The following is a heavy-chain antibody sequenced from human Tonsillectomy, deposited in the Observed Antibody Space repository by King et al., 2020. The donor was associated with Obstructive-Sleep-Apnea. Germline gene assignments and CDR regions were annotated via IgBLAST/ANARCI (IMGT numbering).Heavy chain of an antibody. CDR1: GFTFSNYD. V-gene: IGHV3-13*01. J-gene: IGHJ4*02. D-gene: IGHD3-10*01. CDR2: ITTTGDT. Sequence: VQLVESGGGLVQPGGSLRLSCAASGFTFSNYDMHWVRLATGKGLEWVSTITTTGDTYYPGSVKGRFTISRENAKSSLYLQMNSLRAGDTAVYYCASGDPFGAFPMTYFDYWGQGTLVTVSS. CDR3: ASGDPFGAFPMTYFDY.